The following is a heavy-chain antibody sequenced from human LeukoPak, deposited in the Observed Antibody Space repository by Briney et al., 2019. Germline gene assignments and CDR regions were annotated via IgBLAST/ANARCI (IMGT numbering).Heavy chain of an antibody. J-gene: IGHJ4*02. CDR1: GGSISSYY. Sequence: SETLSLTCTVSGGSISSYYWSWIRQPPGKGLEWIGYIYYNGHTDYNPSLKSRVTFSVDTSKNQFSLKLSSVTAADTAVYYCARVGGPSTYDCSGGSCYRTPNNGEFDYWGQGTLVTVSS. CDR3: ARVGGPSTYDCSGGSCYRTPNNGEFDY. CDR2: IYYNGHT. V-gene: IGHV4-59*08. D-gene: IGHD2-15*01.